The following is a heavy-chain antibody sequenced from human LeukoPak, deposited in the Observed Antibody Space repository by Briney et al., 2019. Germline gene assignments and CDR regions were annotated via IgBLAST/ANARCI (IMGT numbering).Heavy chain of an antibody. CDR3: ARTDNSGYYAGY. CDR1: GSSISSGDYY. D-gene: IGHD3-22*01. J-gene: IGHJ4*02. Sequence: SETLSLTCTVSGSSISSGDYYWSWVRQPPGEGLEWIGYIYYSGSTYYNPSLKSRVTISVDTSKNQFSLKLSSVTAADTAVYYCARTDNSGYYAGYWGQGTLVTVSS. CDR2: IYYSGST. V-gene: IGHV4-31*03.